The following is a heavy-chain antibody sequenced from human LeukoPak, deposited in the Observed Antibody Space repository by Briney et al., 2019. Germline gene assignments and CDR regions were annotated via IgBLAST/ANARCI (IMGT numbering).Heavy chain of an antibody. V-gene: IGHV4-30-4*01. CDR3: ARAIGWDFATVSFDY. CDR2: IYYSGST. J-gene: IGHJ4*02. CDR1: GGSISSGGYY. D-gene: IGHD4-17*01. Sequence: SQTLSLTCTVSGGSISSGGYYWSWIRQPPGKGLEWIGYIYYSGSTYYNPSLKSRVTISVDTSKNQFSLKLSSVTAADTAVYYCARAIGWDFATVSFDYWGQGTLVTVSS.